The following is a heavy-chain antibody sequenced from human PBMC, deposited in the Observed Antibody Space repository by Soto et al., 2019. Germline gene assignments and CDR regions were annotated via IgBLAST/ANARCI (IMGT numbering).Heavy chain of an antibody. V-gene: IGHV1-18*01. CDR2: ISAYNGNT. Sequence: QVQLVQSGAEVKKPGASVKVSCKASGYTFTSYGISWVRQAPGQGLEWMGWISAYNGNTNYAQKLQGRVTMTTDTSTSTAYMELRSLRSDETAVYYCARDRGGYCSGGSCYPEGNWFDPWGQGTLVTVSS. D-gene: IGHD2-15*01. CDR3: ARDRGGYCSGGSCYPEGNWFDP. CDR1: GYTFTSYG. J-gene: IGHJ5*02.